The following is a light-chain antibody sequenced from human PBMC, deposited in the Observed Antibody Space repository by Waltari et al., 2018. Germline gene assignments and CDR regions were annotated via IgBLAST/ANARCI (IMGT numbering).Light chain of an antibody. Sequence: DIQMTHSPSTLSASVGDRVTLTCRASQNIYSWLAWYEQKPGKAPSLLIYKASTLESGVSSRFSGSGSGTEFTLTISSLQPDDFATYYCQQYNDYPWTFGQGTKVEIK. CDR3: QQYNDYPWT. J-gene: IGKJ1*01. CDR1: QNIYSW. V-gene: IGKV1-5*03. CDR2: KAS.